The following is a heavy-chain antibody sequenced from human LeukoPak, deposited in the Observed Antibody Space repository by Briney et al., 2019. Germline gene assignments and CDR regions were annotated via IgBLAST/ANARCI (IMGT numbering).Heavy chain of an antibody. V-gene: IGHV1-46*01. CDR3: ARDRFLEWLSRRYYYGMDV. D-gene: IGHD3-3*01. CDR1: GYTFTSYY. J-gene: IGHJ6*02. CDR2: INPSGGST. Sequence: ASVKVSCKASGYTFTSYYMHWVRQAPRQGLEWRGIINPSGGSTSYAQKFQGRVTMTRDTSTSTVYMELSSLRSEDTAVYYCARDRFLEWLSRRYYYGMDVWGQGTTVTVSS.